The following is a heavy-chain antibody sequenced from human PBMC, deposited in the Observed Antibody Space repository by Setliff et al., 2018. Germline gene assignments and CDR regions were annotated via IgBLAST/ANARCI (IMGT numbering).Heavy chain of an antibody. CDR3: ASGLNWLSSTEFDY. D-gene: IGHD1-20*01. Sequence: SETLSLTCTVSGYSISSGYYWGWIRQPPGKGLEWIGCIYYSGSTYYNPSLKSRVPISLDTSKNQFSLKLASVTAADTAVYYCASGLNWLSSTEFDYWGQGTLVTVSS. CDR2: IYYSGST. CDR1: GYSISSGYY. J-gene: IGHJ4*02. V-gene: IGHV4-38-2*02.